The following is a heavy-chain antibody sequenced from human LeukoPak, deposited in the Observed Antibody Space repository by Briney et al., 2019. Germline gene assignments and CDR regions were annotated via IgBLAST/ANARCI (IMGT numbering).Heavy chain of an antibody. CDR2: IYYSGST. CDR1: GGSISSSSYS. J-gene: IGHJ4*02. Sequence: SETLSLTCTVSGGSISSSSYSWGWIRQPPGKGLEWIGSIYYSGSTYYNPSLKSRVTISVDTSKNQFSLKLSSVTAADTAVYYCARAEAAHYFDYWGQGTLVTVSS. V-gene: IGHV4-39*01. CDR3: ARAEAAHYFDY. D-gene: IGHD2-15*01.